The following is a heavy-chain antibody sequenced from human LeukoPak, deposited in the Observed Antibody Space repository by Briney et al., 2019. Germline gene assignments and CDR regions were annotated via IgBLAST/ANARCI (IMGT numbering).Heavy chain of an antibody. J-gene: IGHJ4*02. Sequence: SETLSLTCTVSGGSISSYYWSWIRQPPGKGLEWIGFIYYSGSTNYNPSLKSRVTISVDTSKNQFSLKLASVTAADTAVYYCARHYYDSSGYFYQDYWGQGTLVTVSS. CDR3: ARHYYDSSGYFYQDY. CDR1: GGSISSYY. D-gene: IGHD3-22*01. V-gene: IGHV4-59*08. CDR2: IYYSGST.